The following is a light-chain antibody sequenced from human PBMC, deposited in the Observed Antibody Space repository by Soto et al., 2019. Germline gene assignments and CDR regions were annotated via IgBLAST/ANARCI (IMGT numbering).Light chain of an antibody. J-gene: IGKJ4*01. Sequence: EIVMTQSPATLSVSPGERATLSCRASQSVSSNLAWYQQKPVQAPRLLIYGASIRATGIPARFSGSGSGTEFTLTISSLQSEDFAVYYCQQYNNWPGTFGGGTKVEIK. CDR3: QQYNNWPGT. CDR1: QSVSSN. CDR2: GAS. V-gene: IGKV3D-15*01.